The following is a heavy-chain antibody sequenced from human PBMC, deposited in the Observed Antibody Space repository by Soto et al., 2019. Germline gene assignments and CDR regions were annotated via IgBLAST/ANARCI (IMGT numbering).Heavy chain of an antibody. V-gene: IGHV3-74*01. J-gene: IGHJ2*01. CDR3: ARDGAYCGGDCYSLWYFDL. Sequence: GGSLRLSCEASGLTFSSYWMHWVRQAPGKGLVWVSRINRDGSSTSYADSVKGRFTISRDNAKNTLYLQMNSLRAEDTAVYYCARDGAYCGGDCYSLWYFDLWGRGTLVTVSS. CDR2: INRDGSST. D-gene: IGHD2-21*02. CDR1: GLTFSSYW.